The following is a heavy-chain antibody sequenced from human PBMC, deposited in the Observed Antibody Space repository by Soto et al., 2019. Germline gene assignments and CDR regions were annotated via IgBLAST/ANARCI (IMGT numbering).Heavy chain of an antibody. D-gene: IGHD6-19*01. CDR2: INSDGSST. J-gene: IGHJ6*02. CDR1: GFTFSSYW. Sequence: GGSLRLSCAASGFTFSSYWMHWVRQAPGKGLVWVSRINSDGSSTSYADSVKGRFTISRDNAKNTLYLQMNSLRAEDTAVYYCARERIAVAGTLYYYYGMDVWGQGTTVTVSS. CDR3: ARERIAVAGTLYYYYGMDV. V-gene: IGHV3-74*01.